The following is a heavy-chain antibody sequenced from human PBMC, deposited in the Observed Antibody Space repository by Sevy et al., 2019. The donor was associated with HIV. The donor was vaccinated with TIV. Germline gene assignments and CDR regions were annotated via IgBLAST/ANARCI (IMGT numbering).Heavy chain of an antibody. D-gene: IGHD3-22*01. J-gene: IGHJ6*02. V-gene: IGHV3-23*01. CDR2: ISGSGGST. CDR3: AKDGDGYYDSSGPRPLGMDV. CDR1: GFTFSSYA. Sequence: GGSLRLSCAASGFTFSSYAMSWVRQAPGKGLEWVSAISGSGGSTYYADSVKGRFTISRDNSKNTLYLQMNSLRAEDTAVYYCAKDGDGYYDSSGPRPLGMDVWGQGTTVTVSS.